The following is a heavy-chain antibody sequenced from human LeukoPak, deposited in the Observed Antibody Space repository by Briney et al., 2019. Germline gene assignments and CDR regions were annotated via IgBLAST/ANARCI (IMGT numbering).Heavy chain of an antibody. CDR2: INWNGGST. D-gene: IGHD6-6*01. CDR3: ARDPFKYSGSLHIWGIDY. V-gene: IGHV3-20*04. Sequence: RTGGSLRLSCAASGFTFDDYGMSWIRQAPGKGLEWVSGINWNGGSTGYADSVKGRFTISRDNAKNSLYLQMNSLRAEDTALYYCARDPFKYSGSLHIWGIDYWGQGTLVTVSS. J-gene: IGHJ4*02. CDR1: GFTFDDYG.